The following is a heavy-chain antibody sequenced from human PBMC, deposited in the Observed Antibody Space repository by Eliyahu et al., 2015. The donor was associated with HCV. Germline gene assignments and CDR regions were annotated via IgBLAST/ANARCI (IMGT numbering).Heavy chain of an antibody. V-gene: IGHV1-46*01. J-gene: IGHJ5*02. CDR2: INPSGGRT. D-gene: IGHD6-19*01. CDR1: GYTFXKYY. Sequence: QVQLVQSGAEVREPGASVRISCEASGYTFXKYYIHWVRQAPGQGLEWMGIINPSGGRTAHPQKFQGRVTLTRDTSTNTLYMELTSLRSEDTAVYYCARDFQESPLIDYSSGWYFAGGSFCFDPWGQGTLVTVSS. CDR3: ARDFQESPLIDYSSGWYFAGGSFCFDP.